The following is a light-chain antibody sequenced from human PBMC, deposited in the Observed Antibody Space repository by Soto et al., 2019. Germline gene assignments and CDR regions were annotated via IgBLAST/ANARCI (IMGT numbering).Light chain of an antibody. J-gene: IGKJ2*01. CDR2: SAS. Sequence: EIVMTQSPATLSVSPGERATLSCMASQSISTEVAWYQQKPGQPPRLLIDSASTRATGVAARFTGSGSGSEFNITISWLQSEDFAVYYCQQGHNWPLTFGQGTRLEI. CDR3: QQGHNWPLT. V-gene: IGKV3-15*01. CDR1: QSISTE.